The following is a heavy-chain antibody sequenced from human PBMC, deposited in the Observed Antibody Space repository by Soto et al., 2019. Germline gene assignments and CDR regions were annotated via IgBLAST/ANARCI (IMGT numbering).Heavy chain of an antibody. CDR3: ARQGFGALHCLVDV. CDR1: GGSISSYH. J-gene: IGHJ6*02. CDR2: VHYSWGS. V-gene: IGHV4-59*08. D-gene: IGHD3-10*01. Sequence: QVQLQESGPGLVKPSETLSLSCTVSGGSISSYHWSWIRQTPGKGLEWIGYVHYSWGSNYNPSLKSRVAISLDTSKSQFSLKLPSVTATDTAVYYCARQGFGALHCLVDVWGQGTTVTVSS.